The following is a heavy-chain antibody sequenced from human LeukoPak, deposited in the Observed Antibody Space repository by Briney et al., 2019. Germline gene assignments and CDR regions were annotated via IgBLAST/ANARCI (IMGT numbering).Heavy chain of an antibody. D-gene: IGHD2-2*01. CDR1: GGSLSGSY. J-gene: IGHJ4*02. CDR2: INHSGRT. Sequence: SETLSLTWAVSGGSLSGSYCTWVRQSPGEGLEWIGEINHSGRTNYNPSLQSRVTISLDTTRSQFSLILRSVTAADTAVYYCARDPCSSINCPLRFWGQGTLVTVSS. V-gene: IGHV4-34*01. CDR3: ARDPCSSINCPLRF.